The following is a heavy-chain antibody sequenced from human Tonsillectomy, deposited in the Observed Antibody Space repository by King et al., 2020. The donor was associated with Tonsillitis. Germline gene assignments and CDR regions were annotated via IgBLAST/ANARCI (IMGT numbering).Heavy chain of an antibody. V-gene: IGHV3-30*18. CDR3: AKGYGSSAYYSEYFDL. CDR2: ISYDGSNK. D-gene: IGHD3-22*01. J-gene: IGHJ2*01. Sequence: VQLVESGGGVVQPGRSLRLSCAASGFTFSAYGMHWVRLAPGKGLEWVAVISYDGSNKYYADSVKGRFTISRDNSKNTLYLQMNSLRAEDTAVYYCAKGYGSSAYYSEYFDLWGRGTLVAVSS. CDR1: GFTFSAYG.